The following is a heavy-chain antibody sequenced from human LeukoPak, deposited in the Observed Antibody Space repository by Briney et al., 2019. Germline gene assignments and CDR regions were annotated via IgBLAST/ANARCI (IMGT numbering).Heavy chain of an antibody. CDR1: GYTFTSYY. Sequence: GASVKVSCKASGYTFTSYYMHWVRQAPGQGLEWMGVIDPNGGGANYPQKVQGRVTMTRDTSTSTVYMEMRSLRPEDTAVYYCAAWGSSSSPLPGMDVWGQGTTVTVSS. CDR2: IDPNGGGA. J-gene: IGHJ6*02. CDR3: AAWGSSSSPLPGMDV. D-gene: IGHD6-13*01. V-gene: IGHV1-46*01.